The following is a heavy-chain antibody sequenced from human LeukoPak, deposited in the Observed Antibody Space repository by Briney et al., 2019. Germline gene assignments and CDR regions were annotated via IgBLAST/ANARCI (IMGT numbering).Heavy chain of an antibody. J-gene: IGHJ4*02. CDR3: ARENRDGYISSSFDY. Sequence: GGSLRLSCAASGFTFSSYAMHWVRQAPGKGLEWVAVMSYDGSNKYYADSVKGRFTIYRDNSKNTLYLQMNSLRAEDTAVYYCARENRDGYISSSFDYWGQGTLVTVSP. V-gene: IGHV3-30*04. CDR1: GFTFSSYA. D-gene: IGHD5-24*01. CDR2: MSYDGSNK.